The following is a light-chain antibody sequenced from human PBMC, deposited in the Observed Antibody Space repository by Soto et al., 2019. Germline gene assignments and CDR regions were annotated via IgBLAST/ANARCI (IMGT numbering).Light chain of an antibody. J-gene: IGKJ5*01. CDR1: QSIGRF. Sequence: IQMTHSPSTLSASVVDRVTITCRCSQSIGRFLAWYQRQPGKAPKLLIYAASSLQSGVPPRFSGSGSGTDFTLTISSLQPEDFAVYYCQQYNIWRSITFGQGTRLE. CDR3: QQYNIWRSIT. V-gene: IGKV1-5*01. CDR2: AAS.